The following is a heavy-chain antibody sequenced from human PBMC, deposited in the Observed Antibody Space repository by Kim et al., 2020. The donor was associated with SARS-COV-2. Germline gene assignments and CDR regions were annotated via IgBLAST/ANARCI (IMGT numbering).Heavy chain of an antibody. Sequence: SVKVSCKASGGTFSSYAISWVRQAPGQGLEWMGRIIPILGIANYAQKFQGRVTITADKSTSTAYMELSSLRSEDTAVYYCAREGLSYDYGDYRGDYWGQGTLVTVSS. CDR3: AREGLSYDYGDYRGDY. V-gene: IGHV1-69*04. D-gene: IGHD4-17*01. CDR1: GGTFSSYA. J-gene: IGHJ4*02. CDR2: IIPILGIA.